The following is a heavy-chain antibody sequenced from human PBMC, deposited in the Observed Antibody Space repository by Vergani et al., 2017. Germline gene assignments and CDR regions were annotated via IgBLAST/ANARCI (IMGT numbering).Heavy chain of an antibody. CDR3: ARLRSPNYYYYYYMDV. Sequence: QVQLQESGPGLVKPSETLSLTCTVSGGSISSYYWSWIRQPPGKGLEWIGYIYYSGSTNYNPSLKSRVTISVDTSKNQFSLKLSSVTAADTAVYYCARLRSPNYYYYYYMDVWGKGTTVTVSS. V-gene: IGHV4-59*08. CDR1: GGSISSYY. J-gene: IGHJ6*03. CDR2: IYYSGST.